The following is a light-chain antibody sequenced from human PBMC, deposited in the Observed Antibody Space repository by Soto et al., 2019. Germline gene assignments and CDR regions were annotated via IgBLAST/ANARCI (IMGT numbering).Light chain of an antibody. J-gene: IGKJ1*01. V-gene: IGKV1-5*01. CDR1: QSINNR. CDR2: DAS. Sequence: DVQMTQSPSSMSAAVCDRVTITCRASQSINNRLAWYQQMPGKAPNLLIYDASSLESGVPSRFRGSGSETEFTLTISGLQPDDFATYYCQQFIDGWTFGQGTKLDIK. CDR3: QQFIDGWT.